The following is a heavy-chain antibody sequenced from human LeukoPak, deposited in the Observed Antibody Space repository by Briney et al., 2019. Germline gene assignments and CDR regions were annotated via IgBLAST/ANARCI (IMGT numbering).Heavy chain of an antibody. Sequence: SETLSLTCAVYGGSFSGYYWSWIRQPPGKGLEWIGEINHSGSTNYNPSLKSRVTISVDTSKNQFSLKLSSVTAADTAVYYCARGGTQLVQEDGYFQHWGQGTLVTVPS. V-gene: IGHV4-34*01. D-gene: IGHD6-13*01. CDR1: GGSFSGYY. CDR3: ARGGTQLVQEDGYFQH. J-gene: IGHJ1*01. CDR2: INHSGST.